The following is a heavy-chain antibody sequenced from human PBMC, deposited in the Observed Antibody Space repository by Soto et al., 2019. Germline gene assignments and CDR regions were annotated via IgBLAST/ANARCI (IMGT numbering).Heavy chain of an antibody. V-gene: IGHV4-4*07. CDR3: AAAYDYVWGSYRPPDY. D-gene: IGHD3-16*02. CDR2: IYTSGST. Sequence: KPSETLSLTCTVSGGSISSYYWSWIRQPAGKGLEWIGRIYTSGSTNYNPSLKSRVTMSVDTSKNQFSLKLSSVTAADTAVYYCAAAYDYVWGSYRPPDYWGQGTLVTVSS. CDR1: GGSISSYY. J-gene: IGHJ4*02.